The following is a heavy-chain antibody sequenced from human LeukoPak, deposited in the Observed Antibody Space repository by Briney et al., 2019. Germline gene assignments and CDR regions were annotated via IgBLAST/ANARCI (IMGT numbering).Heavy chain of an antibody. CDR3: ARSGCSSTSCYKNFDY. J-gene: IGHJ4*02. CDR1: GFTFSSYA. V-gene: IGHV3-30-3*01. CDR2: ISYDGSNK. Sequence: GGSPRLSCAASGFTFSSYAMHWVRQAPGKGLEWVAVISYDGSNKYYADSVKGRFTISRDNSKNTLYLQMNSLRAEDTAVYYCARSGCSSTSCYKNFDYWGQGTLVTVSS. D-gene: IGHD2-2*02.